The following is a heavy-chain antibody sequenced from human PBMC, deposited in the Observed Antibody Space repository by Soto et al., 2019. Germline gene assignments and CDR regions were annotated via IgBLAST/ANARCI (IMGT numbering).Heavy chain of an antibody. CDR3: ARDPKQQLPLGRQDY. V-gene: IGHV1-18*01. J-gene: IGHJ4*02. CDR1: GYTFTSYG. Sequence: ASVKVSCKASGYTFTSYGISWVRQAPGQGLEWMGWISAYNGNTNYAQKLQGRVTMTTDTSTSTAYMELRSLRSDDTAVYYCARDPKQQLPLGRQDYWGQGTLVTVSS. D-gene: IGHD6-13*01. CDR2: ISAYNGNT.